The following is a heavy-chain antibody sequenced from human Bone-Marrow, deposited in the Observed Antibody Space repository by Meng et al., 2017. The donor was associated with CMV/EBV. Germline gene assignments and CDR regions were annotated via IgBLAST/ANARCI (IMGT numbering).Heavy chain of an antibody. CDR1: GYTFTGYY. V-gene: IGHV1-2*02. D-gene: IGHD6-13*01. Sequence: ASVKVSCKASGYTFTGYYMHWVRQAPGQGLEWMGWINPNSGGTNYAQKFQGRVTMTRDTSISTAYMELSRLRSEDTAVYYCARVSEGSSRNTYYYYYGMDVWGQGTTVTVSS. CDR3: ARVSEGSSRNTYYYYYGMDV. J-gene: IGHJ6*02. CDR2: INPNSGGT.